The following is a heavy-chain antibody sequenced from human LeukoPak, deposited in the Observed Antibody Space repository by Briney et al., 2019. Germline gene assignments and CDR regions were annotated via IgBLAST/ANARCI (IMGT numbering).Heavy chain of an antibody. Sequence: SGPALVKPTQTLTLTCTFSGFSLSTSGMCVSWIRQPPVKALEWLALIDWDDDKYYSTSLKTRLTISKDTSKNQVVLTMTNMDPVDTATYYCARVSQFYDSSGYYHYYGMDVWGQGTTVTVSS. V-gene: IGHV2-70*01. D-gene: IGHD3-22*01. CDR3: ARVSQFYDSSGYYHYYGMDV. CDR2: IDWDDDK. CDR1: GFSLSTSGMC. J-gene: IGHJ6*02.